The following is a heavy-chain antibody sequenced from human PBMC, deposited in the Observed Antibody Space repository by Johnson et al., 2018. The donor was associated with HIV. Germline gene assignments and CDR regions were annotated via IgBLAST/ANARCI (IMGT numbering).Heavy chain of an antibody. J-gene: IGHJ3*02. CDR3: AREGTVSYGGAFDI. CDR2: IYSGGST. Sequence: VQLVESGGGLIQPGGSLRLSCAASGFTVSRNYMSWVRQAPGKGLEWVSVIYSGGSTYYADSVQGRFTISRDNSKNTRYLQMNSLRADDTAVYYCAREGTVSYGGAFDICGQGTMVTVSS. V-gene: IGHV3-53*01. CDR1: GFTVSRNY. D-gene: IGHD4-17*01.